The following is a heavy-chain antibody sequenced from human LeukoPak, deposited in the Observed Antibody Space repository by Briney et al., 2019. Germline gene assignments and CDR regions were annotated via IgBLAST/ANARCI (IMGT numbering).Heavy chain of an antibody. CDR3: ARDTYYYDSSGYFFDY. CDR1: GYTLTSYY. V-gene: IGHV1-46*03. D-gene: IGHD3-22*01. CDR2: INPSGGST. J-gene: IGHJ4*02. Sequence: ASVKVSCKASGYTLTSYYMHWVRQAPGQGLEWMGIINPSGGSTSYAQKFQGRVTMTRDTSTSTVYMELSSLRSEDTAVYYCARDTYYYDSSGYFFDYWGQGTLVTASS.